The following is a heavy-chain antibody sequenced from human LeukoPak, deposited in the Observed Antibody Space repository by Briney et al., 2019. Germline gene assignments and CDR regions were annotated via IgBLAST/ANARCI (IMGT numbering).Heavy chain of an antibody. V-gene: IGHV1-18*01. J-gene: IGHJ6*03. CDR1: GYTFTSYG. CDR2: ISAYNGNT. D-gene: IGHD6-13*01. Sequence: ASVKVSCKASGYTFTSYGISWVRQAPGQGLEWMGWISAYNGNTNYAQKLQGRVTMTTDTSTSTAYMELRSLRSDDTAVYYCARDPTPRGSWYLGYYYYYYMDVWGKGTTVTVSS. CDR3: ARDPTPRGSWYLGYYYYYYMDV.